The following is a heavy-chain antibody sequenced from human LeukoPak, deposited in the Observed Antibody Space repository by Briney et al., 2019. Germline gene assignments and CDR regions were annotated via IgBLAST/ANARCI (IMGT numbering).Heavy chain of an antibody. CDR2: IVVGSGNT. CDR1: GFTFTSSA. D-gene: IGHD3-22*01. J-gene: IGHJ4*02. Sequence: ASVKVSCKASGFTFTSSAVQWVRQARGRRLEWIGWIVVGSGNTNYAQKFQERVTITRDMSTSTAYMELSSLRSEDTAVYYCAADYYDSSGYYLLDYWGQGTLVTVSS. CDR3: AADYYDSSGYYLLDY. V-gene: IGHV1-58*01.